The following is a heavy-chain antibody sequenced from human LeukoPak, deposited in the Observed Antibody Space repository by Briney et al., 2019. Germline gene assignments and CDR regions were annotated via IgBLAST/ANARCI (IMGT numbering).Heavy chain of an antibody. CDR3: AKVKFRYSGYVMDV. CDR1: GFTFSSYG. D-gene: IGHD5-12*01. Sequence: GGSLRLSCAASGFTFSSYGMHWVRQAPGKGLEWVAVISYDGSNKYYADSVKGRFTISRDNSKNTLYLQMNSLRAEDTAVYYCAKVKFRYSGYVMDVWGQGTTVTVSS. V-gene: IGHV3-30*18. J-gene: IGHJ6*02. CDR2: ISYDGSNK.